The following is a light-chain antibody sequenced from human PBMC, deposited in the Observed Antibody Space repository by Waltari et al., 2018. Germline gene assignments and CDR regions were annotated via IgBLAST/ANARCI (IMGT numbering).Light chain of an antibody. J-gene: IGKJ1*01. V-gene: IGKV3-20*01. CDR1: QRVTRT. Sequence: EIVLTQSTGTLSLSPGERATLSGRASQRVTRTLAWYQQKPGQAPRLLIYGASNRATGIPDRFSGSGSGTDFSLTISRLEPEDFAVYYCQHYLRLPATFGQGTKVEIK. CDR3: QHYLRLPAT. CDR2: GAS.